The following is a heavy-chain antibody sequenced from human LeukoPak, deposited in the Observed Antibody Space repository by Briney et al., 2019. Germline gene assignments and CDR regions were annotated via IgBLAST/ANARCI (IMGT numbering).Heavy chain of an antibody. V-gene: IGHV3-33*06. CDR3: AKKRFNAFDY. J-gene: IGHJ4*02. CDR1: AFTFSHYG. Sequence: GGSLRLSCAASAFTFSHYGMHWVRQAPGKGLEWVATIWYDGSNKFYADSVKGRFTISRDNSKNTLYLQMNSLRAEDTAVYYCAKKRFNAFDYWGQGTLVTVSS. D-gene: IGHD2-8*01. CDR2: IWYDGSNK.